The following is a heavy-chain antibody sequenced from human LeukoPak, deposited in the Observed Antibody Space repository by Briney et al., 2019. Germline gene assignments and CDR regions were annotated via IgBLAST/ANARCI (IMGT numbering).Heavy chain of an antibody. V-gene: IGHV2-5*02. CDR2: INWDDQK. CDR1: GFSLTTSGVG. CDR3: AHRRDSSGYQYRYWFAP. J-gene: IGHJ5*02. D-gene: IGHD3-22*01. Sequence: SGPTLVKPTQTLTLTCTFSGFSLTTSGVGVGWIRQPPGKALEWLALINWDDQKVYSPSLQSRLSITKDTSKNQVVLTMTNVDPVDTATYYCAHRRDSSGYQYRYWFAPWGQGTLVTVSS.